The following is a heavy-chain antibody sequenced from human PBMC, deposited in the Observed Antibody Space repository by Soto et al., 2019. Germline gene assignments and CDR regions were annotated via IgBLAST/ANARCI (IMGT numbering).Heavy chain of an antibody. V-gene: IGHV3-23*01. J-gene: IGHJ3*02. Sequence: GGSQRLSCAASGFIFSSYAMSWVRQAPGKGLEWVSAISGSGTTAYYADSVKGRFTFSRDNSKKTMYLQMNSLRAEDTAVYYCAKTTDGWFSAFEIWGQGTMVTVSS. D-gene: IGHD6-19*01. CDR3: AKTTDGWFSAFEI. CDR1: GFIFSSYA. CDR2: ISGSGTTA.